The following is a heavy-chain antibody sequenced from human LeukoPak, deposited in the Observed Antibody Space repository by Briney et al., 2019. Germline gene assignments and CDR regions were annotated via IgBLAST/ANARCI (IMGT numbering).Heavy chain of an antibody. Sequence: GGSLRLSCAASGFTFSGYSMNWVRQAPGKGLEWGSYISGSSSTIYYADSVKGRFTISRDNGKNTLYLQMNSLRAEDTAVYYCARGSTYYDSSGQVPFDYRGQETLVTVSS. V-gene: IGHV3-48*01. CDR1: GFTFSGYS. D-gene: IGHD3-22*01. CDR3: ARGSTYYDSSGQVPFDY. J-gene: IGHJ4*02. CDR2: ISGSSSTI.